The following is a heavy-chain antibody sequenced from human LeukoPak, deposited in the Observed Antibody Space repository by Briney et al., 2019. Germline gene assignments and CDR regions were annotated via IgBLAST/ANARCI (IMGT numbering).Heavy chain of an antibody. CDR2: ISYDGSNK. V-gene: IGHV3-30*09. Sequence: GGSLRLSCAASGFTFSSYAMHWVRQAPGKGLEWVAVISYDGSNKYYADSVKGRFAISRDNSKNTLYLQMNSLRAEDTAVYYCARDCNYGSGSYCDAFDIWGQGTMVTVSS. J-gene: IGHJ3*02. CDR1: GFTFSSYA. D-gene: IGHD3-10*01. CDR3: ARDCNYGSGSYCDAFDI.